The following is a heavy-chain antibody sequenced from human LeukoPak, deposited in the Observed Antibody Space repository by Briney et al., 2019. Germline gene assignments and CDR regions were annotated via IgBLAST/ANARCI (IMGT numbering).Heavy chain of an antibody. J-gene: IGHJ4*02. V-gene: IGHV3-48*01. D-gene: IGHD3-22*01. CDR1: GFTCRSYA. CDR3: ARGAYYYED. Sequence: GGSLRLSCAASGFTCRSYAMSWVRQAPGKGLEWVSYISSSSSTIYYADSVKGRFTISRDNAKDSLYLQMNSLRAEDTAVYYCARGAYYYEDWGQGTLVTVSS. CDR2: ISSSSSTI.